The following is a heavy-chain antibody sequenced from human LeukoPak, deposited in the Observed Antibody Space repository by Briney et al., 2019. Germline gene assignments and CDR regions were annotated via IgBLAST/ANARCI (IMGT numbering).Heavy chain of an antibody. D-gene: IGHD2-15*01. Sequence: SVKVSCKASGYTFTSYYMHWVRQAPGQGLEWMGGIIPIFGTANYAQKFQGRVTITADKSTSTAYMELSSLRSEDAAVYYCARERKDIVVVVAATETLHWFDPWGQGTLVTVSS. J-gene: IGHJ5*02. V-gene: IGHV1-69*06. CDR1: GYTFTSYY. CDR2: IIPIFGTA. CDR3: ARERKDIVVVVAATETLHWFDP.